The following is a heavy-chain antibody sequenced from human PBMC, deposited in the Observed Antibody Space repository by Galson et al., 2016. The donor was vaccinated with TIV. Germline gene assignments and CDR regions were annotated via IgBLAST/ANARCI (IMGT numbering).Heavy chain of an antibody. J-gene: IGHJ5*02. CDR1: GFRFSDYY. D-gene: IGHD6-6*01. V-gene: IGHV3-11*01. CDR3: ARSIHFMHNWFHP. Sequence: SLRLSCAAPGFRFSDYYMNWIRQAPGKGLEWVSYISSSGLSTYYVDSVKGRFTISRDNAKNSLYLQMNSLRAEDTAVYYCARSIHFMHNWFHPWGQGTLVTVSS. CDR2: ISSSGLST.